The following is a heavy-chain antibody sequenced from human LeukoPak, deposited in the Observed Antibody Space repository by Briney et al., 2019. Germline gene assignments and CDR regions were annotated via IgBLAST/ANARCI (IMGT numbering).Heavy chain of an antibody. Sequence: ASVKVSCKASSYTFTRYGISWVRQAPGQGLEWMGWISGSNGNTNYAQKFLGRATMTADTSTSTAYMELRSLRSDDTAVYYCARGSRPVYNLLTGKRYFDYWGQGTLLTVSS. CDR1: SYTFTRYG. V-gene: IGHV1-18*01. CDR3: ARGSRPVYNLLTGKRYFDY. D-gene: IGHD3-9*01. CDR2: ISGSNGNT. J-gene: IGHJ4*02.